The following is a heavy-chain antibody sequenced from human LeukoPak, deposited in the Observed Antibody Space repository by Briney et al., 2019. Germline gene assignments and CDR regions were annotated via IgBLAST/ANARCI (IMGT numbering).Heavy chain of an antibody. CDR3: AIWRADLEWLFIPY. J-gene: IGHJ4*02. Sequence: PGGSLRLSCAASGFTFSRYSMHWVRQAPRKGLEYVSAISSNGGSTYYANSVKGGFTISRDNSKNTVYLQMGSLSTEDTAVYYCAIWRADLEWLFIPYWGQGTLVTVSS. CDR1: GFTFSRYS. CDR2: ISSNGGST. D-gene: IGHD3-3*01. V-gene: IGHV3-64*01.